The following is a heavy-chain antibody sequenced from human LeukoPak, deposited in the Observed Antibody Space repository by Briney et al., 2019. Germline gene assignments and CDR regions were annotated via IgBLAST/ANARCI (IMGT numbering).Heavy chain of an antibody. D-gene: IGHD2-15*01. Sequence: PSETLSLTCTVSGGSISSGSYYWSWIRQPAGKGLEWIGRIYTSGSTNYNPSLKSRVTISVDTSKNQFSLKLSSVTAADTAVYYCARDQRYCSGGRCSGIWFDPWGQGTLVTVSS. CDR2: IYTSGST. CDR1: GGSISSGSYY. J-gene: IGHJ5*02. CDR3: ARDQRYCSGGRCSGIWFDP. V-gene: IGHV4-61*02.